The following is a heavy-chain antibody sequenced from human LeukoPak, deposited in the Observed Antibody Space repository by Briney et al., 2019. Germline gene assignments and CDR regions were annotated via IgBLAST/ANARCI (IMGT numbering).Heavy chain of an antibody. D-gene: IGHD6-19*01. Sequence: GGSLRLSCAASGFTFSSYWMSWVRQAPGKGLEWVAFIRYDGSNKYYADSVKGRFTISRDNSKNTLYLQMNSLRAEDTAVYYCEFIAVAGNDYWGQGTLVTVSS. CDR2: IRYDGSNK. V-gene: IGHV3-30*02. CDR3: EFIAVAGNDY. CDR1: GFTFSSYW. J-gene: IGHJ4*02.